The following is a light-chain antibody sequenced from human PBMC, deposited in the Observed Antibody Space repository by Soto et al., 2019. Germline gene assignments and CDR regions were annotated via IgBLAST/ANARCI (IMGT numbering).Light chain of an antibody. CDR3: SSWDDTLNGWV. V-gene: IGLV1-44*01. CDR1: TFNIGTNT. J-gene: IGLJ3*02. Sequence: QYVLTQPPSASVTPGQRVTISCSGSTFNIGTNTVTWYQQFPGTAPKVLIYSNDQRPSGVPDRFSGSKSGTSASLAISGLQSEDEADYYCSSWDDTLNGWVFGGGTKLTVL. CDR2: SND.